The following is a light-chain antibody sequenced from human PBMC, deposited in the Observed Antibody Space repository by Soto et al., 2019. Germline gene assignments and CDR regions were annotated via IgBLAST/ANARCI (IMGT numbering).Light chain of an antibody. J-gene: IGLJ3*02. CDR2: DVS. CDR3: ATWDDSLSGWV. Sequence: QSALTQPRSVSGSPGQSVTISCTGTSSDVGGYNYVSWYQQYSGKAPKVMIYDVSKRPSGVPDRFSGSKSGNTASLTISGLQAEDEADYYCATWDDSLSGWVFGGGTQLTVL. CDR1: SSDVGGYNY. V-gene: IGLV2-11*01.